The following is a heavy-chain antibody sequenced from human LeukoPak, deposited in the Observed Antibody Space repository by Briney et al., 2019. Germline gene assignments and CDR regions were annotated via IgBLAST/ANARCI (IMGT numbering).Heavy chain of an antibody. CDR2: ISGSGGST. J-gene: IGHJ4*02. CDR1: GFTFSSYA. CDR3: AKDQPLSSSSEPDY. D-gene: IGHD6-6*01. Sequence: PGGPLRLSCPASGFTFSSYAISSVRQAPGKGLEWVSAISGSGGSTYYADSVKGRFTISRDNSKNTLYLQMNRLCVEDADVYYCAKDQPLSSSSEPDYWGQGTLVTVSS. V-gene: IGHV3-23*01.